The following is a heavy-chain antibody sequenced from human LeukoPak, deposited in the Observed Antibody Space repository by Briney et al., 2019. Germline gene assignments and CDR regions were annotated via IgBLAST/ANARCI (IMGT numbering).Heavy chain of an antibody. CDR3: ARAYCGGDCFWYYFDY. Sequence: ASVKVSCKASGYTFTSYYMHWARQAPGQGLEWMGIINPSGGSTSYAQKFQGRVTMTRDTSTSTVYMELSSLRSEDTAVYYCARAYCGGDCFWYYFDYWGRGTLVTVSS. D-gene: IGHD2-21*02. CDR2: INPSGGST. V-gene: IGHV1-46*01. J-gene: IGHJ4*02. CDR1: GYTFTSYY.